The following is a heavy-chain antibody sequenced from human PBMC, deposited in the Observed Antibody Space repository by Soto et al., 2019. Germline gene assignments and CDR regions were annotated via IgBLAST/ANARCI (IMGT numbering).Heavy chain of an antibody. Sequence: SQTLSLTCAISGESVSTNSATWDWIRHSRSSGLEVLVRTYPRPKWYHDYAVSVNGRISINDDTSTCRLSLQLKSVTPDDTAVYHCARLIGDSRLDAGGQETQVT. J-gene: IGHJ5*02. CDR2: TYPRPKWYH. CDR3: ARLIGDSRLDA. D-gene: IGHD5-18*01. CDR1: GESVSTNSAT. V-gene: IGHV6-1*01.